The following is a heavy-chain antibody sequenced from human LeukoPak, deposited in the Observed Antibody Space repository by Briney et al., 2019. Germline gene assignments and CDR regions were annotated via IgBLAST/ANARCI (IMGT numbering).Heavy chain of an antibody. D-gene: IGHD6-19*01. J-gene: IGHJ6*03. Sequence: SETLSLTCTVSGGSISSYYWSWIRQPAGKGLEWIGRIYTSGSTNYNPSLKSRVTMSVDTSKNQFSLKLSSVTAADTAVYYCARVGYSSGWRYYYYYMDVWGKATTVTVS. CDR3: ARVGYSSGWRYYYYYMDV. V-gene: IGHV4-4*07. CDR1: GGSISSYY. CDR2: IYTSGST.